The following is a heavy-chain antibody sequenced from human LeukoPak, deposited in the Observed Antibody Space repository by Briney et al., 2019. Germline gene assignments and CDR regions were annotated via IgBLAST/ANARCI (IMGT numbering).Heavy chain of an antibody. CDR2: IYYSGST. J-gene: IGHJ6*02. CDR3: ARVPTYYDFWSGYYTQPSASYYYGMDV. Sequence: SETPSLTCTVSGVSISSYYWSWIRQPPGKGLEWIGYIYYSGSTNYNPSLKSRVTISVDTSKNQFSLKLSSVTAADTAVYYCARVPTYYDFWSGYYTQPSASYYYGMDVWGQGTTVTVSS. D-gene: IGHD3-3*01. CDR1: GVSISSYY. V-gene: IGHV4-59*08.